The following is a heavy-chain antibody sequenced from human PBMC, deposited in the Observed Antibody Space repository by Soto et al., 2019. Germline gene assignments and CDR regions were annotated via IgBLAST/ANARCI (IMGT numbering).Heavy chain of an antibody. J-gene: IGHJ3*02. CDR3: ARESGIAAAGGGDAFDI. V-gene: IGHV3-30-3*01. CDR2: ISYDGSNK. CDR1: GFTFSSYA. D-gene: IGHD6-13*01. Sequence: QVQLVESGGGVVQPGRSLRLSCAASGFTFSSYAMHWVRQAPGKGLEWVAVISYDGSNKYYADSVKGRFTISRDNSKNTLDLQMTRLRGEDTAVYYCARESGIAAAGGGDAFDIWGQGTMVTVSS.